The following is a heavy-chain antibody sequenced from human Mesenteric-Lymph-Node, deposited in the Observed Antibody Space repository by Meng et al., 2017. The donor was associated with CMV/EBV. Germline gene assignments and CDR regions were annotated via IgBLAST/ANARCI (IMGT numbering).Heavy chain of an antibody. V-gene: IGHV3-48*03. CDR2: IDRSAYIL. J-gene: IGHJ6*02. CDR1: GFTFNKYE. CDR3: ARDRSTHLMYCSNDNCYSNALDV. D-gene: IGHD2-8*01. Sequence: GESLKISCAASGFTFNKYEMNWVRQAPGKGLEWVAYIDRSAYILSYSDSVKGRFTISRDNAKNSLYLQMNSLRAEDTAVYYCARDRSTHLMYCSNDNCYSNALDVWGQGTTVTVSS.